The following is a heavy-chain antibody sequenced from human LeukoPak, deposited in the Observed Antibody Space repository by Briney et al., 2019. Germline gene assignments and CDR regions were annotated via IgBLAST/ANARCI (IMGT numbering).Heavy chain of an antibody. CDR2: INPANGAT. CDR3: ATAPPSGTYYYFDY. CDR1: GYTFTNCY. D-gene: IGHD1-26*01. Sequence: GASVTVSCKASGYTFTNCYMHWVRQAPGQGLEWMGIINPANGATSYAQKFQGRVTMTRDTSTSTVYMELSSLRSEDTAVYYCATAPPSGTYYYFDYWGQGTLVTVSS. J-gene: IGHJ4*02. V-gene: IGHV1-46*01.